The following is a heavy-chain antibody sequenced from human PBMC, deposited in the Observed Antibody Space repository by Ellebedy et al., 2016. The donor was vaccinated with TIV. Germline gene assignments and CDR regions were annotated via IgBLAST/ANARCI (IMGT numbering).Heavy chain of an antibody. J-gene: IGHJ4*02. CDR3: ARREGYYGSGSYYAN. CDR2: IYYSGIT. V-gene: IGHV4-59*01. Sequence: MPSETLSLTCTVSGDSIRSYYWSWIRQPPGKGLEWIGYIYYSGITNYNPSLKSRVTISIDPSKNQFSLKLSSVTAADTAVYYCARREGYYGSGSYYANWGQGTLVTVSS. D-gene: IGHD3-10*01. CDR1: GDSIRSYY.